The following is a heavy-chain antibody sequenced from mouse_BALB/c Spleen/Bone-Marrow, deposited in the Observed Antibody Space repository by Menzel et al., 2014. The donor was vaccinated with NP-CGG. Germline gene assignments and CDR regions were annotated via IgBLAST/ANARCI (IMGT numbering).Heavy chain of an antibody. V-gene: IGHV14-3*02. CDR1: GLNIKVTY. CDR2: IDPANGNT. CDR3: ALYYYGSSVFAY. J-gene: IGHJ3*01. D-gene: IGHD1-1*01. Sequence: EVKLEEFGAELVKPGASVKLSCTASGLNIKVTYMHWVKQRPEQGLEWIGRIDPANGNTKYDPKFQGKATITADTSSNTAYLQLSSLTSEDTAVYYCALYYYGSSVFAYWGQGTLVTVSA.